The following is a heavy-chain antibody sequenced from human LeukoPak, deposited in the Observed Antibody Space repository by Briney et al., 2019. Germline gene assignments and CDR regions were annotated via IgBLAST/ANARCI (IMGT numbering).Heavy chain of an antibody. CDR3: ARITPSVLRYFDWYRSAGDAFDI. D-gene: IGHD3-9*01. CDR2: IGATDTYI. CDR1: GFTFINYG. V-gene: IGHV3-21*01. J-gene: IGHJ3*02. Sequence: GGSLRLSCAASGFTFINYGINWVRQAPGKGLEWLSSIGATDTYIYYSDSLKGRFTISRDNAKNSVYLQMNSLRAEDTGVYYCARITPSVLRYFDWYRSAGDAFDIWGQGTMVTVSS.